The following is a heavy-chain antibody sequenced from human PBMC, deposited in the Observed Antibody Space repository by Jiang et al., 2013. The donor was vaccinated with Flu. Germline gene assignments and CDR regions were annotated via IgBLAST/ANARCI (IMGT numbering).Heavy chain of an antibody. Sequence: KPSETLSLTCTVSGGSISSGSYYWNWIRQSAGKGLEWIGRVYTSGKANYNPSLKSRVTISIDTSKNQISLNLTSVTATDTAVYYCARKVDYVAAFDIWGQGTMVTVSS. CDR3: ARKVDYVAAFDI. V-gene: IGHV4-61*02. CDR1: GGSISSGSYY. D-gene: IGHD4-17*01. J-gene: IGHJ3*02. CDR2: VYTSGKA.